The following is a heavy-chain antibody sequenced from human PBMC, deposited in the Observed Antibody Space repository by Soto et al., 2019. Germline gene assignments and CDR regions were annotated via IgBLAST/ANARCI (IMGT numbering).Heavy chain of an antibody. J-gene: IGHJ2*01. CDR2: IYHSGST. D-gene: IGHD3-22*01. CDR1: GGSISSGGYS. Sequence: QLQLQESGSGLVKPSQTLSLTCAVSGGSISSGGYSWSWIRQPPGKGLEWIGYIYHSGSTYYNPSLKSRVTTSVDRSKNQFSLKLSSVTAADTAVYYCARDSYDSSGYYYRYFDLWGRGTLVTVSS. V-gene: IGHV4-30-2*01. CDR3: ARDSYDSSGYYYRYFDL.